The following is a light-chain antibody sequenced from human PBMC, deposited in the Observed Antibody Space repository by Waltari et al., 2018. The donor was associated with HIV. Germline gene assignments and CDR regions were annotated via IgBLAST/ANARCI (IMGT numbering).Light chain of an antibody. Sequence: DIEMTQSPSSLSASIGGRVTLTCRESQNIRRYLNWYQQKPGKAPRFLIYAASSLQSGVPSTFSGSGSGTDFTLTISSLQREYFATNYCQQGFNTPLTVGGGTKVEIK. CDR3: QQGFNTPLT. CDR1: QNIRRY. V-gene: IGKV1-39*01. CDR2: AAS. J-gene: IGKJ4*01.